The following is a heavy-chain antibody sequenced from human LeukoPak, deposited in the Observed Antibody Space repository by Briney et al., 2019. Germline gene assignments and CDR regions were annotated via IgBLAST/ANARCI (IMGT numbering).Heavy chain of an antibody. CDR2: IYYSGST. CDR1: GGSISSSSYY. V-gene: IGHV4-39*07. CDR3: ARHRVTRFDP. D-gene: IGHD4-17*01. Sequence: PSETLSLTCTVSGGSISSSSYYWGWIRQPPGKGLEWIGSIYYSGSTYYNPSLKSRVTISVDKSKNQFSLKLSSVTAADTAVYYCARHRVTRFDPWGQGTLVTVSS. J-gene: IGHJ5*02.